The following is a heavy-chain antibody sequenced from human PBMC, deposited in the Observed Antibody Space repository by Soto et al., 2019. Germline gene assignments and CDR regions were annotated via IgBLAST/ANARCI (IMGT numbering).Heavy chain of an antibody. D-gene: IGHD3-10*01. J-gene: IGHJ6*02. Sequence: EVQLVESGGGLVQPGGSLRLSCAASGFTFSSYWMSWVRQAPGKGLEWVANIKQDGSEKYYVDSVKGRLTISRDNAKNSLYLQMNSLRAEDTAVYYCAREVYMVRGVIGDVWGQGTTVTVSS. CDR3: AREVYMVRGVIGDV. CDR1: GFTFSSYW. CDR2: IKQDGSEK. V-gene: IGHV3-7*05.